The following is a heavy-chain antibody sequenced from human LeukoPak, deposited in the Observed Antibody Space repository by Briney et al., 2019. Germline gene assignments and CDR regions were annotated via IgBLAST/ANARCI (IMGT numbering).Heavy chain of an antibody. CDR1: GFTFGDYA. V-gene: IGHV3-49*03. Sequence: GGSLRLSCTASGFTFGDYAMSWFRQAPGKGLEWVGFIRSKTNGGTTEYAASVKGRFTISRDDSKSIAYLQMNSLKTEDTAVYYCITPLPYSAQGGQGTLVTVSS. CDR3: ITPLPYSAQ. J-gene: IGHJ4*02. CDR2: IRSKTNGGTT. D-gene: IGHD2-21*01.